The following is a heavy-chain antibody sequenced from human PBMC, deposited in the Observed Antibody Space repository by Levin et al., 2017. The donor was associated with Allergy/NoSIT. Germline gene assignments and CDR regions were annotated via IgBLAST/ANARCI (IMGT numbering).Heavy chain of an antibody. J-gene: IGHJ4*02. D-gene: IGHD3-10*01. V-gene: IGHV3-43D*04. CDR3: AKALYGSGSYYNALDY. Sequence: GGSLRLSCAASGFTFDDYAMHWVRQAPGKGLEWVSLISWDGGSTYYADSVKGRFTISRDNSKNSLYLQMNSLRAEDTALYYCAKALYGSGSYYNALDYWGQGTLVTVSS. CDR2: ISWDGGST. CDR1: GFTFDDYA.